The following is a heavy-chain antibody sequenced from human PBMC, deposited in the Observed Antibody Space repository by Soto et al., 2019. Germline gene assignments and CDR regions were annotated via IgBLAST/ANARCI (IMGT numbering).Heavy chain of an antibody. Sequence: SETLSLTCSVSGYSISSGYYWGWVRQAPGKGLEWLGSVYHNGIMFHNPSFQSRVTISVDASKNQFSLNLRSVTAADTAVYYCAALWFGELAFNYWGHGILVTVSS. J-gene: IGHJ4*01. CDR3: AALWFGELAFNY. V-gene: IGHV4-38-2*02. CDR1: GYSISSGYY. D-gene: IGHD3-10*01. CDR2: VYHNGIM.